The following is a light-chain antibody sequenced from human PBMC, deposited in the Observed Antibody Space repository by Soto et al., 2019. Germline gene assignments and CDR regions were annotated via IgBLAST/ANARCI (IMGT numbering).Light chain of an antibody. J-gene: IGKJ1*01. Sequence: IVLTQSPATLSVSPGERATLSCRASQSVSSTYLAWYQQKPGQAPRLLIYGASTRVTGIPARFSGSGSGTEFTITISSLQSEDFAVYHCQQYYNWWTFGQGTKVDIK. CDR3: QQYYNWWT. CDR2: GAS. CDR1: QSVSSTY. V-gene: IGKV3-15*01.